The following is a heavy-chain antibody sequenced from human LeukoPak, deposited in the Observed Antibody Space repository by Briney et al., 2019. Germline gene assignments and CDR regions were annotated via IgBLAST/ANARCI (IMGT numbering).Heavy chain of an antibody. J-gene: IGHJ3*02. CDR1: GDSVSSNSAA. CDR3: ARDDIGYCSGGSCYPKGGIDAFDI. V-gene: IGHV6-1*01. CDR2: TYYRSKWYN. D-gene: IGHD2-15*01. Sequence: SQTLSLTCALSGDSVSSNSAAWNWIRQSPSSGLEWLGRTYYRSKWYNDYAVSVKSRITIKPDTSKNQFSLQLNSVTPEDTAVYYCARDDIGYCSGGSCYPKGGIDAFDIWGQGTMVTVSS.